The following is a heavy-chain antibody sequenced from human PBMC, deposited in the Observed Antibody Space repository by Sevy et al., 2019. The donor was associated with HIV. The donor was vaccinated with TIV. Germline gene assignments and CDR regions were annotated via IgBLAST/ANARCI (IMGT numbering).Heavy chain of an antibody. V-gene: IGHV3-23*01. CDR2: ISGSGGDT. J-gene: IGHJ4*02. Sequence: GGSLRLSCAASGFIFSSYAMSWVRQSPGKGLEWVSSISGSGGDTYYADSVKGRFSVSRDNSKNTLYMQMNSLREEDTAVYYCARPGSGWFEFDSWGQGTLVTVSS. CDR1: GFIFSSYA. CDR3: ARPGSGWFEFDS. D-gene: IGHD6-19*01.